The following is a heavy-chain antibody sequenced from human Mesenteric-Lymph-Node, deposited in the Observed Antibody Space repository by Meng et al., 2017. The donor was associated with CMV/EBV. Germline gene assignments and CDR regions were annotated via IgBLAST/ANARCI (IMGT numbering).Heavy chain of an antibody. J-gene: IGHJ5*02. D-gene: IGHD4-17*01. V-gene: IGHV5-51*01. CDR3: ARLRVEADYGDNNWFDP. CDR1: GYTFISYW. CDR2: IYPGDSDT. Sequence: GESLKISSKGSGYTFISYWIAWVRQMPGKGLEWMGIIYPGDSDTRYSPSFQGQVTISVDTSIKTAYLQWSSLEASDTAMYYCARLRVEADYGDNNWFDPWGQGTLVTVSS.